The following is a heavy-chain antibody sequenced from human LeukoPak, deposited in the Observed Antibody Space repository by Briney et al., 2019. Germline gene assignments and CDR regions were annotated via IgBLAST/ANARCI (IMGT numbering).Heavy chain of an antibody. D-gene: IGHD3-22*01. J-gene: IGHJ4*02. V-gene: IGHV3-30*18. Sequence: GGSLRLSCAASGFTFSSYGMHWVRQAPGKGLEWVAVISYDGSNKYYADSVKGRFTISRDNSKNTLYLQMSSLRAEDTAVYYCAKVAYYYDSSGYYDYWAREPWSPSPQ. CDR2: ISYDGSNK. CDR1: GFTFSSYG. CDR3: AKVAYYYDSSGYYDY.